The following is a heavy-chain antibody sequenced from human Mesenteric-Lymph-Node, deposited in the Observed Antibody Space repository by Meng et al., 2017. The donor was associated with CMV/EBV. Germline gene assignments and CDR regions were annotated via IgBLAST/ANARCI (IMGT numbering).Heavy chain of an antibody. J-gene: IGHJ6*02. Sequence: GESLKISCAASGFTFSTYAMHWVRQAPGKGLEWVALISYDGGNKYYADSVKGRFAISRDNSKNTMYLQINSLRVEDTAVYYCAKVVLGDYYYYGMDVWGQGTTVTVSS. CDR2: ISYDGGNK. V-gene: IGHV3-30*09. D-gene: IGHD2-8*02. CDR1: GFTFSTYA. CDR3: AKVVLGDYYYYGMDV.